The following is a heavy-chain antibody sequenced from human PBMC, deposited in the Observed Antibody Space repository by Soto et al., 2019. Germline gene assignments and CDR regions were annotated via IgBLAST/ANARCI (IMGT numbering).Heavy chain of an antibody. J-gene: IGHJ6*03. D-gene: IGHD5-12*01. Sequence: ETLSLTCTVSGGSISSYYWSWIRQPPGKGLEWIGYIYYSGSTNYNPSLKSRVTISVDTSKNQFSLKLSSVTAADTAVYYFARQRGYSGYGAYYYYYYMDVWGKGTTVTVSS. CDR2: IYYSGST. CDR3: ARQRGYSGYGAYYYYYYMDV. V-gene: IGHV4-59*01. CDR1: GGSISSYY.